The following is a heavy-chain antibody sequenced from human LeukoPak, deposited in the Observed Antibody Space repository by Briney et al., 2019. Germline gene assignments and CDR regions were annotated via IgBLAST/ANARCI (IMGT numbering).Heavy chain of an antibody. CDR3: ARAAVILAASRWLDS. J-gene: IGHJ5*01. Sequence: GGSLRLSCAASGFTFSRYALHWVRQAPGKGLEWVAVISHDASNINYADSLKGRFTISRDNSKNTINSLRDEDTAVYYCARAAVILAASRWLDSWGQGTLVTVSS. CDR2: ISHDASNI. CDR1: GFTFSRYA. D-gene: IGHD2-15*01. V-gene: IGHV3-30-3*01.